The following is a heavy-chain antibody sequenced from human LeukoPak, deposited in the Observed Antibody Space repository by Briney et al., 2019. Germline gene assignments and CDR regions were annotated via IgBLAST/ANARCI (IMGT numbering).Heavy chain of an antibody. CDR3: ASTIFGVVTPWYFDY. CDR1: GGTFSSYA. D-gene: IGHD3-3*01. Sequence: SVKVSCKASGGTFSSYAISWVRQAPGQGLEWMGGIIPIFGTANYAQKFQGRVTSTTDGSTSTAYMELSSLRSEDTAVYYCASTIFGVVTPWYFDYWGQGTLVTVSS. CDR2: IIPIFGTA. V-gene: IGHV1-69*05. J-gene: IGHJ4*02.